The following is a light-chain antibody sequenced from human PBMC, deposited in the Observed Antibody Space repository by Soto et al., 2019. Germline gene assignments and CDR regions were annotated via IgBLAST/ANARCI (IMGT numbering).Light chain of an antibody. Sequence: DIQMTQSPSTLSASVGDRVTITCRASQTVERWLAWYQQKPGKAPNLVISEVSRLERGVPSRFSGSGSGTEFTLTISSLQPDDFATYYCQQYKNSVWTFGQGTKVDIK. J-gene: IGKJ1*01. CDR1: QTVERW. CDR2: EVS. V-gene: IGKV1-5*01. CDR3: QQYKNSVWT.